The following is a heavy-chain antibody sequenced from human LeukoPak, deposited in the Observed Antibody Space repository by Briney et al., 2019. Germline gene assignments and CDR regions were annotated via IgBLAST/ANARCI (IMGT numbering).Heavy chain of an antibody. CDR2: ISAYNGNT. CDR1: GYTFTSYG. D-gene: IGHD5-24*01. V-gene: IGHV1-18*04. CDR3: ASPEMAGGLFSFDY. Sequence: ASVKVSCKASGYTFTSYGISWVRQAPGQGLEWMGWISAYNGNTNYAQKLQGRVTMTTDTSTSTAYMELRSLRSDDTAVYYCASPEMAGGLFSFDYWGQGTLVTVSS. J-gene: IGHJ4*02.